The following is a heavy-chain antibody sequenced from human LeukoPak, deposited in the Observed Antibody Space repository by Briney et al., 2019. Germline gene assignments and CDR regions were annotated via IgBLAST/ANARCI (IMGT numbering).Heavy chain of an antibody. CDR1: GFTFGDYA. V-gene: IGHV3-49*03. Sequence: PGGSLRLSCTASGFTFGDYAMSWFRQAPGKGLEWVGFIRSKAYGGTTEYAASVKGRFTISRDDSKSIAYLQMNSLKTEDTAVYYCTRCVAARWDYYHYMDVWGKGTTVTVSS. CDR2: IRSKAYGGTT. J-gene: IGHJ6*03. CDR3: TRCVAARWDYYHYMDV. D-gene: IGHD6-6*01.